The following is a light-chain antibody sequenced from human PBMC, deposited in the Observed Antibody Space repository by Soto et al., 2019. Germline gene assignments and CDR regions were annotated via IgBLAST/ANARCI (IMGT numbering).Light chain of an antibody. J-gene: IGKJ1*01. V-gene: IGKV3-20*01. CDR2: GAS. CDR1: QSLSSTY. CDR3: QHYGNSPPT. Sequence: EIVLTQSPGTLSLSPGERATLSCRSSQSLSSTYLAWYQQKPGQAPRLLIYGASSRATGIPDRFSGSVSGTDFTLTISRLEPEDFEVYYCQHYGNSPPTFGQGTKVDIK.